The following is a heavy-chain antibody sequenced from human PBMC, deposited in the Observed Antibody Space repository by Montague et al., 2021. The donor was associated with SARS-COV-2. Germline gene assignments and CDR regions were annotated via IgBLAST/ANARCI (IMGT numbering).Heavy chain of an antibody. CDR2: IDWXDDK. V-gene: IGHV2-70*11. Sequence: PALVKTTQTLTPTCTFSGFSLSTSGMCVSWIRQPPGKALEWLARIDWXDDKYYSTSLKTRLTISKDTSKNQVVLTMTNMDPVDTATYYCARMTVAGIPFDYWGQGTLVTVSS. D-gene: IGHD6-19*01. CDR3: ARMTVAGIPFDY. J-gene: IGHJ4*02. CDR1: GFSLSTSGMC.